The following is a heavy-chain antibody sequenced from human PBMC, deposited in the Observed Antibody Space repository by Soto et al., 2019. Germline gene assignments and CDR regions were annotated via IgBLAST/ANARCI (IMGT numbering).Heavy chain of an antibody. CDR2: IYHSGSA. CDR1: GGSISSGGYS. V-gene: IGHV4-61*08. J-gene: IGHJ6*02. Sequence: PSETLSLTCAVSGGSISSGGYSWSWIRQPPGKGLEWIGYIYHSGSADYNPSLESRVTISIDTSKNQFSLKLTSVTAADTAVYYCARGVGFGYYYYHMDLWGQGTTVTV. CDR3: ARGVGFGYYYYHMDL. D-gene: IGHD3-10*01.